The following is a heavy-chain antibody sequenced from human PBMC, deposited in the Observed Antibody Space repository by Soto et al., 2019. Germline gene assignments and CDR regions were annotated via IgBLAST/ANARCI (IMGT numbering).Heavy chain of an antibody. CDR1: GGSISSGGYY. V-gene: IGHV4-31*03. Sequence: SSETLSLTCTVSGGSISSGGYYWSWIRQHPGKGLEWIGYIYYSGSTYYNPSLKSRVTISVDTSKNQFSLKLSSVTAADTAVYYCARDRGRGYCSSTSCYRPTYYYYGMDVWGQGTTVTV. CDR2: IYYSGST. J-gene: IGHJ6*02. CDR3: ARDRGRGYCSSTSCYRPTYYYYGMDV. D-gene: IGHD2-2*02.